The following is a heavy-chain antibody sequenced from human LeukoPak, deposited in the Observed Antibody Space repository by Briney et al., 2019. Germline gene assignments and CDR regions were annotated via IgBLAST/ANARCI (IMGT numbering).Heavy chain of an antibody. V-gene: IGHV3-23*01. CDR1: GFSFSHYA. D-gene: IGHD6-19*01. Sequence: GGSLRLSCAASGFSFSHYAMSWVRQAPGKGLEWVSGMSGSGATAYYADSVKGRFTISRDNSDNTVYLQMSNLSAEDTAVYYCAKDNAQWPRVFGYWGQGTLVTVSS. J-gene: IGHJ4*02. CDR3: AKDNAQWPRVFGY. CDR2: MSGSGATA.